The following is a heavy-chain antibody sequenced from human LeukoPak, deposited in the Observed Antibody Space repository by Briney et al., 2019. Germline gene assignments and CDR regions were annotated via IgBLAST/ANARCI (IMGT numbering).Heavy chain of an antibody. CDR2: INHSGST. CDR1: GGSFSGYY. V-gene: IGHV4-34*01. J-gene: IGHJ6*02. Sequence: PSETLSLTCAVYGGSFSGYYWSWIRQPPGKGLEWIGEINHSGSTNYNPSLKSRVTISVDTSKNQFSLKLSSVTASDTAVYYCARVGGYCSSTSCYQPRSFPRYYYYGMDVWGQGTTVTVSS. D-gene: IGHD2-2*01. CDR3: ARVGGYCSSTSCYQPRSFPRYYYYGMDV.